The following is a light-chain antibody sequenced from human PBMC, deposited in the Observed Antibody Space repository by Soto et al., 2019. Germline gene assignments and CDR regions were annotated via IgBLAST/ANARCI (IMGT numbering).Light chain of an antibody. Sequence: QSFLTQPPSASGSPGRSVTISCTGTSGDVGGYDYVSWYQQHPGKAPKLMIYEVTRRPLGVPDRFSGSKSGNTASLTVSGLQAEDEADYYCSSYAGSDNPYVFGTGTKVTVL. J-gene: IGLJ1*01. V-gene: IGLV2-8*01. CDR3: SSYAGSDNPYV. CDR1: SGDVGGYDY. CDR2: EVT.